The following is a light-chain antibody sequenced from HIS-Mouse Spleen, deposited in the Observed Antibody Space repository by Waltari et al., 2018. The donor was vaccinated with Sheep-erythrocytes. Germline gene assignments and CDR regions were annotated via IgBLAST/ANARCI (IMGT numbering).Light chain of an antibody. CDR2: KAS. CDR3: QQYNSSLT. CDR1: QDISNY. Sequence: DIQMTPSTSSLSASVGDRVTITCQASQDISNYLNWYQQKPGKAPKLLIYKASSLESGVPSRFSGSGSGTEFTLTISSLQPDDFATYYCQQYNSSLTFGPGTKVDIK. V-gene: IGKV1-5*03. J-gene: IGKJ3*01.